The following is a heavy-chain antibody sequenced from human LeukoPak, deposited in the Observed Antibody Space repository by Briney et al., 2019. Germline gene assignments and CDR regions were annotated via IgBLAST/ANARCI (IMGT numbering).Heavy chain of an antibody. CDR2: ISGGGGST. Sequence: GGSLRLSCAASGFTFSNAWMSWVRQAPGKGLEWVSAISGGGGSTYYADSVKGRFTISRDNSKNTLYLQMNSLRAEDTAVYYCAKGRLLLDYWGQGTLVTVSS. CDR3: AKGRLLLDY. J-gene: IGHJ4*02. V-gene: IGHV3-23*01. CDR1: GFTFSNAW. D-gene: IGHD2-15*01.